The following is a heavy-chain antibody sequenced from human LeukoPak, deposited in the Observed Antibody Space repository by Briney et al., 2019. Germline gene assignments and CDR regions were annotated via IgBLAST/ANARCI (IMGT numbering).Heavy chain of an antibody. J-gene: IGHJ4*02. CDR3: ARVSDISVAAYFDY. Sequence: GGSLRLSCAASGFTFDDYGLSWVRQAPGKGLEWVSTINWNGGSTGYADSVKGRFTISRDNAKNSLYLQMNSLRAEDTALYYCARVSDISVAAYFDYWGQGTLATVSS. D-gene: IGHD6-19*01. V-gene: IGHV3-20*04. CDR1: GFTFDDYG. CDR2: INWNGGST.